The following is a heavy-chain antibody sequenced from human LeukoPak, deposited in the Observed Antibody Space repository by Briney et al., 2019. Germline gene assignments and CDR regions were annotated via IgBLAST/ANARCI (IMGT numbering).Heavy chain of an antibody. Sequence: PGGSLRLSCSASGFTFSSYAMHWVRQAPGKGLEYVSAISSNGGSTYYADSVKGRFTISRDNSKNTLYLQMSSLRAEDTAVYYCVKESSLYRSYYYGMDVWGQGTTVTVSS. CDR3: VKESSLYRSYYYGMDV. J-gene: IGHJ6*02. V-gene: IGHV3-64D*06. CDR1: GFTFSSYA. CDR2: ISSNGGST. D-gene: IGHD4-11*01.